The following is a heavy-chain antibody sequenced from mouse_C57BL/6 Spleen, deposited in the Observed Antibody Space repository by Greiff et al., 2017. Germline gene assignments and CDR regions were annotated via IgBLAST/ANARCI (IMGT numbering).Heavy chain of an antibody. CDR3: ASGVTWFAY. V-gene: IGHV5-17*01. D-gene: IGHD2-13*01. J-gene: IGHJ3*01. CDR1: GFTFSDYG. Sequence: EVKLVESGGGLVKPGGSLKLSCAASGFTFSDYGMHWVRQAPEQGLAWVAYISSGSSTIYYADTVKGRFTISRDNAKNTLFLQMTSLRSEDAAVYYCASGVTWFAYWGQGTLVTVSA. CDR2: ISSGSSTI.